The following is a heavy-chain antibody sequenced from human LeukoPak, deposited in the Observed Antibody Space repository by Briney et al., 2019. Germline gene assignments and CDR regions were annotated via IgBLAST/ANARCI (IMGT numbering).Heavy chain of an antibody. CDR3: AREGGFYRPLDY. CDR1: GGSISSTNW. V-gene: IGHV4-4*02. J-gene: IGHJ4*02. D-gene: IGHD3-3*01. Sequence: KASETLSLICGASGGSISSTNWWTWIRQPPGKGLEWIGEVHLDGRTNYNPSLESRLTMSVDLSENHISLKLTSVTAADTAVYYCAREGGFYRPLDYTGQGTLVTVSS. CDR2: VHLDGRT.